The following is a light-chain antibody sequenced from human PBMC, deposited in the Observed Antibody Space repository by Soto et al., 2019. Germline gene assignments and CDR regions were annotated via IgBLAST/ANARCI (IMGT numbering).Light chain of an antibody. Sequence: DLQMTQSPSTLSASVGDRVTITCRASQNINRWLAWYQQKPGQAPKPLIYKASSLQSGVPSRFSGNGSGTEFTLTISSLHPDDSATYFCQQYNYYWTFGQGTKVEIK. J-gene: IGKJ1*01. CDR2: KAS. CDR1: QNINRW. CDR3: QQYNYYWT. V-gene: IGKV1-5*03.